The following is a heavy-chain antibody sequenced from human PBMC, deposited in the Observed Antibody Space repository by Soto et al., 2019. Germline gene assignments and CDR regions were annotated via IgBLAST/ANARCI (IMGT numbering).Heavy chain of an antibody. CDR3: ARTACSGIDCSDYIYYGMDV. Sequence: QVQLVQSGAEVKKPGSSVKVSCKASGGSFRAFAITWVRQAPGQGLEWVGGIIALFGTTNYAQKFHGRVTITADEPTSTVYMELSSLRSEDTAVYYCARTACSGIDCSDYIYYGMDVWGQGTAVAVSS. CDR2: IIALFGTT. V-gene: IGHV1-69*01. CDR1: GGSFRAFA. D-gene: IGHD2-15*01. J-gene: IGHJ6*02.